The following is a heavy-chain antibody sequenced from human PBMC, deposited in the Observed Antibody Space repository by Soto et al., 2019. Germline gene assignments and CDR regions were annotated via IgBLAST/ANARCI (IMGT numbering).Heavy chain of an antibody. J-gene: IGHJ6*02. V-gene: IGHV2-70*01. CDR3: ARSPYRSRWYYGMDV. CDR2: IDWDDDK. Sequence: SGPTLVNPTQTLTLTCTFSGFSLSTSGMCVSWIRQPPGKALEWLALIDWDDDKYYSTSLKTRLTISKDTSKNQVVLTMTNMDPVDTATYYCARSPYRSRWYYGMDVWGQGTTVTVYS. D-gene: IGHD6-13*01. CDR1: GFSLSTSGMC.